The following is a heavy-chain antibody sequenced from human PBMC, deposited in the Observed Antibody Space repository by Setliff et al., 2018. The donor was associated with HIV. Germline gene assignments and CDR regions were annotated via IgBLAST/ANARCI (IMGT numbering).Heavy chain of an antibody. Sequence: PSETLSLTCAVYRGSFSHYYWTWIRQSPGKGLEWIAEINQERTTFYNPSLKSRVTMSLDTSKNQFSLKLSSLTAADTAVYFCARQVLWQQVSYNWFDPWGPGTLVTVSS. CDR3: ARQVLWQQVSYNWFDP. D-gene: IGHD6-13*01. V-gene: IGHV4-34*01. J-gene: IGHJ5*02. CDR2: INQERTT. CDR1: RGSFSHYY.